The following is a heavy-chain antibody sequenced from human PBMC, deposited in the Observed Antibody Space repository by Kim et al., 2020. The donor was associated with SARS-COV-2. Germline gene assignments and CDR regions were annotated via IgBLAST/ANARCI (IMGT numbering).Heavy chain of an antibody. CDR3: ARGAYGDFRY. J-gene: IGHJ4*02. CDR2: T. Sequence: TNTHPSLQSRVTISVDTSKNQFSLKLSSVTAADTAVYYCARGAYGDFRYWGQGTLVTVSS. V-gene: IGHV4-59*09. D-gene: IGHD4-17*01.